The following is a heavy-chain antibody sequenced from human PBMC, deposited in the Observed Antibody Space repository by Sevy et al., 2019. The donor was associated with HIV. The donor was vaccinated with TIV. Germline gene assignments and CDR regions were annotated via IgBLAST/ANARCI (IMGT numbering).Heavy chain of an antibody. CDR1: GYTFTGYY. D-gene: IGHD3-10*01. CDR2: INPNSGGT. Sequence: ASVKVSCKASGYTFTGYYMHWVRQAPGQGLEWMGWINPNSGGTNYAQKFQGWVTMTRDTSISTAYMELSRLRSDDTAVYYCAREIWFGANRGSFDYWGQGTLVTVSS. J-gene: IGHJ4*02. CDR3: AREIWFGANRGSFDY. V-gene: IGHV1-2*04.